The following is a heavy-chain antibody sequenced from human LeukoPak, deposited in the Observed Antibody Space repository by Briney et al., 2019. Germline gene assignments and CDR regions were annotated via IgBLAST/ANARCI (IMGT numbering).Heavy chain of an antibody. CDR1: GYSISSGYY. Sequence: PSEALSLTCAVSGYSISSGYYWGWIRQPPGKGLEWIGSIYYSGSTYYNPSLKSRVTISVDTSKNQFSLKLTSVTAADTAVYYCAGSGTLRGAFDYRGQGTLVTVSS. J-gene: IGHJ4*02. V-gene: IGHV4-38-2*01. CDR2: IYYSGST. D-gene: IGHD1-26*01. CDR3: AGSGTLRGAFDY.